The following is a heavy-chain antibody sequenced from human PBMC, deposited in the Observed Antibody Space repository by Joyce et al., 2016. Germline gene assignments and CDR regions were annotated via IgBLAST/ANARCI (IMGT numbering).Heavy chain of an antibody. CDR2: TSYDGSDE. J-gene: IGHJ6*02. V-gene: IGHV3-30*03. D-gene: IGHD3-10*01. Sequence: QVQLVESGGVVVQPGRSLRLSCVVSGFTCSSYGRPWVRQAPGKGLEWVAVTSYDGSDEYHADSVKGRFTISRDNSRNTLYLQMNSLRVEDSAVYYCVRRPRGMLRMDVWGQGTTVTVSS. CDR3: VRRPRGMLRMDV. CDR1: GFTCSSYG.